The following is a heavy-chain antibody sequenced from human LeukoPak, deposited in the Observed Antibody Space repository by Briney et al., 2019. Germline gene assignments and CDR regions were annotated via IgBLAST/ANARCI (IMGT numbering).Heavy chain of an antibody. CDR3: AKEVDEYSSGWYGGIVFDY. V-gene: IGHV3-23*01. D-gene: IGHD6-19*01. CDR1: GFTVSSNY. CDR2: ISGSGGST. Sequence: PGGSLRLSCAASGFTVSSNYMSWVRQAPGKGLEWVSAISGSGGSTYYADSVKGRFTISRDNSKNTLYLQMNSLRAEDTAVYYCAKEVDEYSSGWYGGIVFDYWGQGTLVTVSS. J-gene: IGHJ4*02.